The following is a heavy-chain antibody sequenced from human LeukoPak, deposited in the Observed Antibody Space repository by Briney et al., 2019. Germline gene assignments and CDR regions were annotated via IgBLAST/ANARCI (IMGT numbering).Heavy chain of an antibody. J-gene: IGHJ4*02. V-gene: IGHV3-30*02. Sequence: GGSLRLSCAASGFTFHSYGMLWVRQAPGKGLEWVTFIRYDGSNIYCADSVKGLFTISRDNSKNTLYLQMQRLRGEDRVVLYCAIDDGYYDSSGYYDYWGQGTLVTVSS. CDR1: GFTFHSYG. D-gene: IGHD3-22*01. CDR2: IRYDGSNI. CDR3: AIDDGYYDSSGYYDY.